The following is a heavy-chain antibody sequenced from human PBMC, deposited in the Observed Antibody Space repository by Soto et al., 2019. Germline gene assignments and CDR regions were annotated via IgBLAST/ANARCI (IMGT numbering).Heavy chain of an antibody. CDR2: IYSSENT. CDR1: GGSVSSSSYS. CDR3: ARLNGDCISTNCHGYYGMDV. D-gene: IGHD2-2*03. Sequence: QMQLQESGPGLVQPSETLSLTCTVSGGSVSSSSYSWGWIRQSPGTGLEWIGTIYSSENTYYNPSLLSRVTISVDTSKNEFALRLSAVTTADTAVYYCARLNGDCISTNCHGYYGMDVWGQGTTVTVSS. V-gene: IGHV4-39*01. J-gene: IGHJ6*02.